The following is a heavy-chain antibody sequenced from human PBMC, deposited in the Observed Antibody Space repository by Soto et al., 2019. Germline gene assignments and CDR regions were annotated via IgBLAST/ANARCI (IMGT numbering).Heavy chain of an antibody. CDR3: ARDGMVRGVREVDY. CDR2: ISSSSSYI. J-gene: IGHJ4*02. D-gene: IGHD3-10*01. Sequence: EVQLVESGGGLVKPGGSLRLSCAASGFTFSSYSMNWVRQAPGKGLEWVSSISSSSSYIYYADSVKGRFTISRDNAKNSLYLQMNSLRAEDTAVYYCARDGMVRGVREVDYWGQGTLVTVSS. CDR1: GFTFSSYS. V-gene: IGHV3-21*01.